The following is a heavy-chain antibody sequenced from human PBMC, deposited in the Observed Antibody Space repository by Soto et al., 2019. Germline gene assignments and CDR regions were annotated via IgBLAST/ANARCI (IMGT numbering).Heavy chain of an antibody. CDR2: IYYSGST. J-gene: IGHJ4*02. D-gene: IGHD6-19*01. V-gene: IGHV4-39*01. Sequence: SATLSLTCTVSGGSISSSSYYWGWIRQAPGKGLEWIGSIYYSGSTYYNPSLKSRVTISVDTSKNQFSLKLSSVTAADTAVYYCALHVRQWLEYYLSYRAQGTLVPVSS. CDR3: ALHVRQWLEYYLSY. CDR1: GGSISSSSYY.